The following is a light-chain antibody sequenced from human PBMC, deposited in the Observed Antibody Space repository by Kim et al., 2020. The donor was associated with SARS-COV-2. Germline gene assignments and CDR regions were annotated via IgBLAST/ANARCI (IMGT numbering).Light chain of an antibody. CDR3: QQRNSWPPAVT. CDR1: QNIDTY. V-gene: IGKV3-11*01. J-gene: IGKJ4*01. CDR2: DAS. Sequence: PGERATLSCRASQNIDTYLAWYQQRPGQAPRLIVYDASNRATGVPDRFSGSGSGTDFTLTISSLESEDFSIYYCQQRNSWPPAVTFGGGTKVDIK.